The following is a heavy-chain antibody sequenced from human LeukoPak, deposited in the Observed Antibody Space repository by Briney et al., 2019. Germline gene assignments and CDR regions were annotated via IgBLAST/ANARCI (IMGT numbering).Heavy chain of an antibody. D-gene: IGHD6-19*01. CDR3: ARDMQWLIDY. J-gene: IGHJ4*02. Sequence: PGGSLRLSCAASGFDFRTYGMHWVRQAPGKGLEWVAHIWFDGNNKHYGDSVKGRFTISRDNSKNTLYLQLNSLRPEDTAMYFCARDMQWLIDYWGQGTLVTASS. CDR1: GFDFRTYG. CDR2: IWFDGNNK. V-gene: IGHV3-33*01.